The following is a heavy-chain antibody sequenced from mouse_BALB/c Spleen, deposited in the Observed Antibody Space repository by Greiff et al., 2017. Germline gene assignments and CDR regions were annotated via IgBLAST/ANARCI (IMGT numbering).Heavy chain of an antibody. CDR1: GFTFSSYT. V-gene: IGHV5-12-2*01. CDR3: ARLRGNYYAMDY. J-gene: IGHJ4*01. Sequence: EVMLVESGGGLVQPGGSLKLSCAASGFTFSSYTMSWVRQTPEKRLEWVAYISNGGGSTYYPDTVKGRFTISRDNAKNTLYLQMSSLKSEDTAMYYCARLRGNYYAMDYWGQGTSVTVSS. D-gene: IGHD2-1*01. CDR2: ISNGGGST.